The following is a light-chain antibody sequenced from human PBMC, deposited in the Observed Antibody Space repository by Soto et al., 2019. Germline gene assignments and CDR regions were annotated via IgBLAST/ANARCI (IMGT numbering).Light chain of an antibody. V-gene: IGKV3-11*01. J-gene: IGKJ4*01. CDR1: QSVSSY. CDR3: QQRSSWPRLT. CDR2: DAS. Sequence: EIVLTQSPATLSLSPGQRATLSCRASQSVSSYLAWYRQKPGQAPRLLIYDASNRATGIPARFSGSGSGTDFTLTISSLEPEDFAVYYCQQRSSWPRLTFGGGTKVDIK.